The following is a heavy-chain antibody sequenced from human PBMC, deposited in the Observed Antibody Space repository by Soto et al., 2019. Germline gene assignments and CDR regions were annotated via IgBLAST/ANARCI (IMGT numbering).Heavy chain of an antibody. V-gene: IGHV4-59*01. CDR2: LYNTGST. D-gene: IGHD2-21*02. CDR3: ARDLWGYCGGDCYPLDV. J-gene: IGHJ6*02. Sequence: PSETLSLTFTVSGASISRYYWSRIRQSPGKGLEWIGYLYNTGSTIYNPSLKSRVTISVDTSKNQFSLKMNSVTAADTAVYYCARDLWGYCGGDCYPLDVWGQGTTVT. CDR1: GASISRYY.